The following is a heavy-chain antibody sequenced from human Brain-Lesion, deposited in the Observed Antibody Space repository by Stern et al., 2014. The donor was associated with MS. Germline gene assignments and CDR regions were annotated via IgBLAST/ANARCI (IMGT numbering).Heavy chain of an antibody. D-gene: IGHD6-13*01. CDR1: GGSISSSNW. CDR2: SDHSGST. J-gene: IGHJ4*02. CDR3: ARFPASRPHVFDS. Sequence: QVQLQESGPGLVKPSGTLSLTCAVSGGSISSSNWWSWVRQSPGKGLEWIGESDHSGSTIYHPSLKSRVTVSVDKSTNRFSLNLSSGPAADTAVYFCARFPASRPHVFDSWGQGTLVTVSS. V-gene: IGHV4-4*02.